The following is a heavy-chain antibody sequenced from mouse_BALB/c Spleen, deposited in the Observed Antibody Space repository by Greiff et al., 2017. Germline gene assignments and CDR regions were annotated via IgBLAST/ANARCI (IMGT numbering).Heavy chain of an antibody. CDR3: ARGRWDDYDNY. CDR1: GYTFTDYY. D-gene: IGHD2-4*01. CDR2: INPNNGGT. J-gene: IGHJ2*01. V-gene: IGHV1-26*01. Sequence: EVQLQQSGPELVKPGASVKMSCKASGYTFTDYYMKWVKQSHGQSLEWIGDINPNNGGTSYNQKFKGKATMTVDKSSSTAYMQLNSLTSEDSAVYYCARGRWDDYDNYWGQGTTLTVSS.